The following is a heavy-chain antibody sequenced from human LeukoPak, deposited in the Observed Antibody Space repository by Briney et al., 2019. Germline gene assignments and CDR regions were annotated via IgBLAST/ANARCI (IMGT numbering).Heavy chain of an antibody. D-gene: IGHD2-21*02. CDR2: IYYSGRA. CDR1: GGSISSSSYY. J-gene: IGHJ4*02. Sequence: SETLSLTCTVSGGSISSSSYYWGWIRQPPGKGLEWIGSIYYSGRAYYNPSLKSRVTISVDTSKNQFSLSLTSVTAADTAVYYCARHGGDWVFDYWGQGTLVTVSS. CDR3: ARHGGDWVFDY. V-gene: IGHV4-39*01.